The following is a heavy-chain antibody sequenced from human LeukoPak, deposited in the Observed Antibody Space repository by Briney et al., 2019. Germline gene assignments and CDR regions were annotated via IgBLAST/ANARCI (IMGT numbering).Heavy chain of an antibody. D-gene: IGHD3-10*01. CDR3: AKGFRPFDY. CDR2: ISYDGSNK. Sequence: GRSLRLSCAASGFTFSSYGMHWVRQAPGKGLEWVAVISYDGSNKYYVDSVKGRFTISRDNSKNTLYLQMNSLRAEDTAVYYCAKGFRPFDYWGQGTLVTVSS. J-gene: IGHJ4*02. V-gene: IGHV3-30*18. CDR1: GFTFSSYG.